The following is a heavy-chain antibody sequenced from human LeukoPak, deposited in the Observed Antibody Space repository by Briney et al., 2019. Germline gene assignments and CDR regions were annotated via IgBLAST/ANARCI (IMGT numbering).Heavy chain of an antibody. Sequence: SETLSLTCTVSGGSISSSSYYWGWIRQPPGKGLEWIGSICYSGSTYYNPSLKSRVTISVDTSKNQFSLKLSSVTAADTAVYYCATSDLYSSGWRGYFDYWGQGTLVTVSS. CDR2: ICYSGST. V-gene: IGHV4-39*01. J-gene: IGHJ4*02. CDR1: GGSISSSSYY. D-gene: IGHD6-19*01. CDR3: ATSDLYSSGWRGYFDY.